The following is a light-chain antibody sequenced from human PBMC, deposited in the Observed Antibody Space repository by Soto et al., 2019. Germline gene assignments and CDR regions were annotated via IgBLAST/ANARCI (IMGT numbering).Light chain of an antibody. V-gene: IGLV1-47*01. Sequence: QCALTQPPSASGTPGQRGTISCSGSSSNIGSNYVYWYQHLTGTAPKLLIYRNNQRPSGVPDRFSGSKSGTSASLAISGLRSEDEADYYCATWDDSLSNYVFGTGTKVTVL. CDR1: SSNIGSNY. J-gene: IGLJ1*01. CDR3: ATWDDSLSNYV. CDR2: RNN.